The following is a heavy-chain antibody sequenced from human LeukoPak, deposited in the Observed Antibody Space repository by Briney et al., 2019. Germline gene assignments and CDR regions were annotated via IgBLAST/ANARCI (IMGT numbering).Heavy chain of an antibody. CDR2: VVVGSGDT. V-gene: IGHV1-58*01. Sequence: GASVKVSCKASGVTFTASAVQWVRQTRGQRLEWIGWVVVGSGDTKHAESFQERVTMTRDTSTATVYMELSSLRSEDTAVYYCARDDGYNSPLDYWGQGTLVTVSS. J-gene: IGHJ4*02. D-gene: IGHD5-24*01. CDR1: GVTFTASA. CDR3: ARDDGYNSPLDY.